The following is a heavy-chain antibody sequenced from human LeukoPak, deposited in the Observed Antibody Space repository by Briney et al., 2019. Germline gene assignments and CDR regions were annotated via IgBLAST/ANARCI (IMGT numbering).Heavy chain of an antibody. Sequence: GGSLRLSCAASGNYWMHWVRRAPGKGLVWVSHINSDGSWTSYADSVKGRFTISKDNAKNTVYLQMNNLRAEDTAVYYCVSFYETYWGRGTLVTVSS. CDR1: GNYW. J-gene: IGHJ4*02. CDR2: INSDGSWT. V-gene: IGHV3-74*01. CDR3: VSFYETY. D-gene: IGHD2-2*01.